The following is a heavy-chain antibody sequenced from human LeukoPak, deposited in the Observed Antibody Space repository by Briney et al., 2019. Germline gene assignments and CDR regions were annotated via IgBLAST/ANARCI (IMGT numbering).Heavy chain of an antibody. J-gene: IGHJ4*02. CDR3: ASPFYYDSRDY. CDR2: ITPSGST. V-gene: IGHV4-34*01. Sequence: KPSETLSLTCVVYGGSFSGYFWSWIRQPPGKGLEWIGEITPSGSTNYSPSLKSRVSISIDTSKKKLSLRLTSVTAADSAVYYCASPFYYDSRDYWGQGTLVTVSS. D-gene: IGHD3-22*01. CDR1: GGSFSGYF.